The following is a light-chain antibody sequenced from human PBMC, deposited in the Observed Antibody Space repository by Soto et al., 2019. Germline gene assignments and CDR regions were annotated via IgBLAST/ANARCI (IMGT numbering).Light chain of an antibody. J-gene: IGKJ5*01. CDR1: QGISNY. Sequence: DIQMTQSPSSLSASVGDRVTITSRPSQGISNYLAWYQQKPGKVPKLLIYAASTLQSGVPSRFSGSGSGTDFTLTISSLQPEDVATYYCQKYNSALITFGQGTRLEIK. CDR2: AAS. CDR3: QKYNSALIT. V-gene: IGKV1-27*01.